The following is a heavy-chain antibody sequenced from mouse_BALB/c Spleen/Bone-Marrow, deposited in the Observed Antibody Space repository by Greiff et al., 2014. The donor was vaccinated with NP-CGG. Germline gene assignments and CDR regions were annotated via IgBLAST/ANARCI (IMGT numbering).Heavy chain of an antibody. V-gene: IGHV1S41*01. CDR3: ARYDYAIDY. J-gene: IGHJ4*01. CDR2: LAPGSGST. D-gene: IGHD2-3*01. Sequence: DLVKPGASVKLSCKASGYSFASYWINWLKQRPGQGLEWIGRLAPGSGSTYYKEMFKGKATLTADTSSSTAYIQLSSLSSEGSAVYFCARYDYAIDYWGQGTSVTVSS. CDR1: GYSFASYW.